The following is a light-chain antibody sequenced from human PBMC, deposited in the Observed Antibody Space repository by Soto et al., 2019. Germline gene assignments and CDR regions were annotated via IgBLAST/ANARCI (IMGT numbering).Light chain of an antibody. CDR1: SSNIGSNA. Sequence: QSVLTQPPSASGTPGQRVTISCSGSSSNIGSNAVNWYQQLPGTAPTLLIYSNNQRPSGVPDRFSGSKSGTSASLAVNGLQSEDEVDYYCGAWDVSLNGPLFGGGTKLTVL. V-gene: IGLV1-44*01. CDR2: SNN. J-gene: IGLJ3*02. CDR3: GAWDVSLNGPL.